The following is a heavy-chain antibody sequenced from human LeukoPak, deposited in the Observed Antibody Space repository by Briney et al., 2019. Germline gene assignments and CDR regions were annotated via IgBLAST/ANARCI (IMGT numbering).Heavy chain of an antibody. CDR2: ISAHNGDT. J-gene: IGHJ4*02. CDR3: ARDRGPSYCTSTTCRTLDW. CDR1: GFTFNSYG. Sequence: ASVKVSCKASGFTFNSYGLSWVRQAPGQGLEWMGWISAHNGDTSYAQRFQGRLTMTTDTATSTAYMELRSLTSGDTAVYYCARDRGPSYCTSTTCRTLDWWGQGTLVTVSS. V-gene: IGHV1-18*01. D-gene: IGHD2-2*01.